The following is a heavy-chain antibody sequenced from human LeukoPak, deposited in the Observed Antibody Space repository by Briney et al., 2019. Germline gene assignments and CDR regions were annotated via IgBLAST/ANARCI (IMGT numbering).Heavy chain of an antibody. D-gene: IGHD6-13*01. V-gene: IGHV3-7*04. Sequence: GGSLRLSCAASGFTFSTYWMSWVRQAPGKGLEWVANIKQDGSEKYYVGSVKGRFTISRDNAKNSLYLQMNSLRAEDTAVYYCAREGDSSSWFYYWGQGTLVTVSS. J-gene: IGHJ4*02. CDR3: AREGDSSSWFYY. CDR2: IKQDGSEK. CDR1: GFTFSTYW.